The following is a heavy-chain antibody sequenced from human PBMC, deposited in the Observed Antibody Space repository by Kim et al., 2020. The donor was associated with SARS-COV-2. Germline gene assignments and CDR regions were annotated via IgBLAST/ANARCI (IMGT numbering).Heavy chain of an antibody. D-gene: IGHD6-13*01. J-gene: IGHJ5*02. CDR3: ARDRGTIAARNWFDP. V-gene: IGHV6-1*01. Sequence: VSVKSRITIHPDTSKNQFSLQLNSVTPEDTAVYYCARDRGTIAARNWFDPWGQGTLVTVSS.